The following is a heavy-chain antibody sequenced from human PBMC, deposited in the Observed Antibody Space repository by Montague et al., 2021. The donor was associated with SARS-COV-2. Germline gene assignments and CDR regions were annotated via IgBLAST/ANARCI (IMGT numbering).Heavy chain of an antibody. CDR2: ISYDGSNK. J-gene: IGHJ5*02. CDR3: ARVGVESLLWFGELHHGPFDP. V-gene: IGHV3-30-3*01. D-gene: IGHD3-10*01. Sequence: SLRLSCAASGFTFSSYAMHWVRQAPGKGLEWVAAISYDGSNKYYADSVKGRFTISRDNSKNTLYLQMNSLRAEDTAVYYCARVGVESLLWFGELHHGPFDPWGQGTLVTVSS. CDR1: GFTFSSYA.